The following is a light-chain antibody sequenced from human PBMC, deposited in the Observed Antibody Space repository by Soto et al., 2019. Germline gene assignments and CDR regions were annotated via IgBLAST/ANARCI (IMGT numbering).Light chain of an antibody. J-gene: IGKJ1*01. CDR3: QQYGSSPWT. V-gene: IGKV3-20*01. Sequence: EIVLTQSPGTLSLSPGERATLSCRDSQSVSSSYLAWYQQKPGQAPRLXIYGASSRETGIPDRFSGSGAGTEFTRTISRLEPEDFAVYYCQQYGSSPWTFGQGTKVDIK. CDR2: GAS. CDR1: QSVSSSY.